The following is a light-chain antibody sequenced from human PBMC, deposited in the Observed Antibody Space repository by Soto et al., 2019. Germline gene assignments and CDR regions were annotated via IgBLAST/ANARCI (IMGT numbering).Light chain of an antibody. V-gene: IGLV1-47*01. Sequence: QSVLTQPPSVYGTPGQRVSISCSGSSSNIGGNYVYWYQQLPGAAPRLLIYRNNQRPSGVPDRFSGSKSGTSASLAISGLRSEDEADYYCAAWDDSLRGGVFGGGTKVTVL. CDR1: SSNIGGNY. CDR3: AAWDDSLRGGV. CDR2: RNN. J-gene: IGLJ2*01.